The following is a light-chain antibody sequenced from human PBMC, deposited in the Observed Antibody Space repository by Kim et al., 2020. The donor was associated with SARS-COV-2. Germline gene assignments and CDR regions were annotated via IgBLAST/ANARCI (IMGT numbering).Light chain of an antibody. J-gene: IGKJ5*01. CDR1: QSVSSD. CDR3: QQHNAWPVT. CDR2: DAS. V-gene: IGKV3-11*01. Sequence: EIVLTQSPATLHLSPGDRATLSCRASQSVSSDLAWYQQKPGQAPRIFIYDASNRATGVPARFSGSGSGTDFTLTISSLEPEDFAVYYCQQHNAWPVTFGQGTRLEIK.